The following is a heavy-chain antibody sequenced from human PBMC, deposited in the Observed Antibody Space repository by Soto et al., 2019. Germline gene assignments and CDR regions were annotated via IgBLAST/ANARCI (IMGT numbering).Heavy chain of an antibody. Sequence: PSETLSLTCTVSCGSISSSSYYWGWIRQPPGKGLEWIGSIYYSGSTYYNPSLKSRVTISVDTSKNQFSLKLSSVTAADTAVYYCARLGPLGWFDPWGQGTLVTVSS. CDR3: ARLGPLGWFDP. J-gene: IGHJ5*02. V-gene: IGHV4-39*01. D-gene: IGHD3-16*01. CDR2: IYYSGST. CDR1: CGSISSSSYY.